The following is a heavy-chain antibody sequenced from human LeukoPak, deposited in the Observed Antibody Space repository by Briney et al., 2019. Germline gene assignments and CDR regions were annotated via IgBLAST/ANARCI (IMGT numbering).Heavy chain of an antibody. V-gene: IGHV1-69*05. Sequence: SVKVSCKASGGTFSSYAISWLRQAPGQRPEWMGRIIPIFGTANYAQKFQGRVTITTDESTSTAYMELSSLRSEYTAVYYSARGGAPVAFEIWGQGTMVTVSS. CDR2: IIPIFGTA. CDR1: GGTFSSYA. CDR3: ARGGAPVAFEI. J-gene: IGHJ3*02.